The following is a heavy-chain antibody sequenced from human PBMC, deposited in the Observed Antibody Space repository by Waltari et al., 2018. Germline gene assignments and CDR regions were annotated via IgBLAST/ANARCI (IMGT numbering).Heavy chain of an antibody. CDR3: SRRGDFRSGYTSDY. D-gene: IGHD3-3*01. V-gene: IGHV5-51*01. CDR1: GYTFTSHW. J-gene: IGHJ4*02. Sequence: GYTFTSHWIAWARQMPGKGLEWMGIIYPEDSDTRYSPSFQGQVTISADKSTTTAYLQWRSLKASDTAMYYCSRRGDFRSGYTSDYWGQGTLVTVSS. CDR2: IYPEDSDT.